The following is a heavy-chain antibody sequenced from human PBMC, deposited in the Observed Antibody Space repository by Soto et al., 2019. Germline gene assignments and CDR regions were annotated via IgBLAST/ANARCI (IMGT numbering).Heavy chain of an antibody. D-gene: IGHD4-17*01. CDR3: AREVIPLTTDWYFDL. J-gene: IGHJ2*01. Sequence: PSETLSLTCTVSGGSISSGGYYWSWIRQHPGKGLEWIGYIYDSGSTYYNPSLKSRVTISVDTSKNQFSLRLSSVTAADTAVYYCAREVIPLTTDWYFDLWARGTLVTVSS. V-gene: IGHV4-30-4*08. CDR1: GGSISSGGYY. CDR2: IYDSGST.